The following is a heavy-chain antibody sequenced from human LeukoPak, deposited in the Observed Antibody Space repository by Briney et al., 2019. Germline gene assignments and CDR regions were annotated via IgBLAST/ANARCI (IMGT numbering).Heavy chain of an antibody. Sequence: GGSLRLSCAASGFTLSDYYMSWICQAPGKGLEWDSYIGSSSSYTNYADSVKGRFTISRDNAKKSLYLQMNSLRVEDTAVYYCAREARGSTRSFDYWGQGTLVTVSS. D-gene: IGHD2-2*01. CDR3: AREARGSTRSFDY. CDR2: IGSSSSYT. J-gene: IGHJ4*01. CDR1: GFTLSDYY. V-gene: IGHV3-11*06.